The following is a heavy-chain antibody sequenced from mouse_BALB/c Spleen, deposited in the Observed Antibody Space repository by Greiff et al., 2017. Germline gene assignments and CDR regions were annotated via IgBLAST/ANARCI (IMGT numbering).Heavy chain of an antibody. J-gene: IGHJ3*01. Sequence: EVKLVESGPGLVKPSQSLSLTCTVTGYSITSDYAWNWIRQFPGNKLEWMGYISYSGSTSYNPSLKSRISITRDTSKNQFFLQLNSVTTEDTATYYCAREDDGYLAWFAYWGQGTLVTVSA. D-gene: IGHD2-3*01. CDR1: GYSITSDYA. V-gene: IGHV3-2*02. CDR3: AREDDGYLAWFAY. CDR2: ISYSGST.